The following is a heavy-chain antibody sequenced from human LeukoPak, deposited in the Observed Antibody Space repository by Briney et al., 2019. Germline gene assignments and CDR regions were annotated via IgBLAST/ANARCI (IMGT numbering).Heavy chain of an antibody. CDR2: MNPNSGGT. CDR3: ARDLIDPVDY. CDR1: GYTFTGYY. Sequence: ASVKVSCKASGYTFTGYYLHWVRQTPGQGLEWMGWMNPNSGGTNYAQKFQGRVTMTRDTSISTAYMELSRLRSDDTAVYYCARDLIDPVDYWGQGTLVTVSS. D-gene: IGHD3-22*01. V-gene: IGHV1-2*02. J-gene: IGHJ4*02.